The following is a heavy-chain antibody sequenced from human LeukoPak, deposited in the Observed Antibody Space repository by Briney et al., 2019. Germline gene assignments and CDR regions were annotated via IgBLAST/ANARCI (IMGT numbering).Heavy chain of an antibody. D-gene: IGHD1-7*01. J-gene: IGHJ6*02. CDR3: ARELELRPPGGMDV. V-gene: IGHV3-30*14. CDR1: GFTFSSYA. Sequence: GGSLRLSCAASGFTFSSYAMHWVRQAPGKGLEWVAVISYDGSNKYYADSVKGRFTISRDNSKNTLYLQMNSLRAEDTAVYYCARELELRPPGGMDVWGQGTTVTVSS. CDR2: ISYDGSNK.